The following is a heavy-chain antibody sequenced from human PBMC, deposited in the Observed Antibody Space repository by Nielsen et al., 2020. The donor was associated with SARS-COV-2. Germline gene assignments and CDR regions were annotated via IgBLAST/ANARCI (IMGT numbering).Heavy chain of an antibody. CDR1: GFSLRTSEVG. V-gene: IGHV2-5*02. CDR2: IFWDDDK. D-gene: IGHD2-21*01. J-gene: IGHJ6*03. CDR3: SHYSYSYMDV. Sequence: SGPTLVKPTATLTLTCTLSGFSLRTSEVGVAWVRQHPGKALEWLALIFWDDDKRYNPSLNGRLTITKDTSKDQVFLIMTDADPEDTATYDCSHYSYSYMDVWGKGTTVTVSS.